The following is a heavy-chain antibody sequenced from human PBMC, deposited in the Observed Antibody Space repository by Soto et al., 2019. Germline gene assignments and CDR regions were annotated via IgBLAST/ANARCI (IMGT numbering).Heavy chain of an antibody. CDR1: GGSFSGYY. Sequence: QVQLQQWGAGLLKPSETLSLTCAVYGGSFSGYYWSWIRQPPGKGLEWIGEINHSGSNNYNPSLKSRVTIAVDTSKNQFSLKLRSVTAADTAVYYCARVIGSSSSNFDYWGQGTLVTVSS. CDR3: ARVIGSSSSNFDY. CDR2: INHSGSN. V-gene: IGHV4-34*01. D-gene: IGHD6-13*01. J-gene: IGHJ4*02.